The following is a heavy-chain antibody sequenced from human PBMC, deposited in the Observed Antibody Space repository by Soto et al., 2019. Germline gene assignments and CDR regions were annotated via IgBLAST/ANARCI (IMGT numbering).Heavy chain of an antibody. V-gene: IGHV4-59*01. J-gene: IGHJ6*02. Sequence: PSETLSLTCTVAGGSINIYYWSWIRQPPGKGMEWIGYIYYSGSTNYNPSLKSRVTISVDTSKNQFSLKLSSVTAADTAVYYCARVAPYYDFWSGYYEVYYYYAMDFWGQGTLVTVS. CDR3: ARVAPYYDFWSGYYEVYYYYAMDF. D-gene: IGHD3-3*01. CDR1: GGSINIYY. CDR2: IYYSGST.